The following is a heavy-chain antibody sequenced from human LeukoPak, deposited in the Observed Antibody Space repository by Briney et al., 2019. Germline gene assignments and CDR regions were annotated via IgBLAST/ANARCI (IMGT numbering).Heavy chain of an antibody. D-gene: IGHD3-16*02. Sequence: GGSLRLSCAASGFTFSSYEMNWVRQAPGKGLEWVSYISSSGSTIYYADSVKGRFTISRDNAKNSLYLQMNSLRAEDTAVYYCARAGPYDYVWGSYRYSPPIGDYWGQGTLVTVSS. CDR3: ARAGPYDYVWGSYRYSPPIGDY. J-gene: IGHJ4*02. V-gene: IGHV3-48*03. CDR2: ISSSGSTI. CDR1: GFTFSSYE.